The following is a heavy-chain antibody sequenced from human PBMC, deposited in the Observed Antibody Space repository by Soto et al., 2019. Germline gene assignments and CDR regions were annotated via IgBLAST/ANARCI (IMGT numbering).Heavy chain of an antibody. CDR1: GGSISSGGYY. D-gene: IGHD3-10*01. CDR2: IYYSGST. J-gene: IGHJ4*02. CDR3: ARGSYGSGSYYTLLFDY. Sequence: PSETLSLTCTVSGGSISSGGYYWSWIRQHPGKGLEWIGYIYYSGSTYYNPSLKSRVTISVDTSKNQFSLKLSSVTAADTAVYYCARGSYGSGSYYTLLFDYWGQGTLVTVSS. V-gene: IGHV4-31*03.